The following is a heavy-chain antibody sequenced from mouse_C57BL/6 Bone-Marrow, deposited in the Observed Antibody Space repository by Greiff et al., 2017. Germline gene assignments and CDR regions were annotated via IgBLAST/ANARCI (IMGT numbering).Heavy chain of an antibody. J-gene: IGHJ2*01. CDR2: IDPENGDT. Sequence: VQLKQSGAELVRPGASVKLSCTASGFNIKDDYMHWVKQRPEQGLEWIGWIDPENGDTEYASKFQGKATITADTSSNTAYLQLSSLTSEDTAVXYCTLANWDDYWGQGTTLTVSS. D-gene: IGHD4-1*01. V-gene: IGHV14-4*01. CDR1: GFNIKDDY. CDR3: TLANWDDY.